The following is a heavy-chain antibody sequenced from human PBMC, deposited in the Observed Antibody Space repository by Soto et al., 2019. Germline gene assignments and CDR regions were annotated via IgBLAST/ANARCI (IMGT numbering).Heavy chain of an antibody. CDR1: GYTFTTYF. CDR2: INPTGGST. CDR3: ARDLVRGQNGMDV. J-gene: IGHJ6*02. V-gene: IGHV1-46*01. Sequence: QVELVQSGAEVKKPGASVKISCKASGYTFTTYFMHWVRQAPGQGLEWMGIINPTGGSTTYAEKFQGRVTMTRDTSTTTVYMELTSLRSDDTAVYYCARDLVRGQNGMDVWGQGTTVTVTS.